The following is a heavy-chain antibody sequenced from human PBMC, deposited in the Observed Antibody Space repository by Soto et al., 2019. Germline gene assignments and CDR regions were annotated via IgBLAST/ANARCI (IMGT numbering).Heavy chain of an antibody. CDR1: GFTFSTYA. V-gene: IGHV3-23*01. D-gene: IGHD5-12*01. J-gene: IGHJ6*02. CDR3: ARDYYRFNSGYGFSMDV. CDR2: VSASGLNT. Sequence: GGSLRLSCAASGFTFSTYAMAWVRQAPGKGLEWASGVSASGLNTDYADSVKGRFTISRDNSKNTLYLQMNSLRAEDTAVYYCARDYYRFNSGYGFSMDVWGQGTTVTVSS.